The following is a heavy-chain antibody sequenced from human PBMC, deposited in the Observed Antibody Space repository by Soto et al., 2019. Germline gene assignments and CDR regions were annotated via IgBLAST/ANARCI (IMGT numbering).Heavy chain of an antibody. J-gene: IGHJ4*02. CDR3: ARIDVVTGF. CDR1: GYSFSSHL. Sequence: PGESLRISCQGSGYSFSSHLVGWVRQMPGKGLEWMGVIYPRDSETRYSPSFQGQVTFSVDKSLSTAYLQWNSLKASDTAMYYCARIDVVTGFWGQGTLVTVSS. V-gene: IGHV5-51*01. D-gene: IGHD3-9*01. CDR2: IYPRDSET.